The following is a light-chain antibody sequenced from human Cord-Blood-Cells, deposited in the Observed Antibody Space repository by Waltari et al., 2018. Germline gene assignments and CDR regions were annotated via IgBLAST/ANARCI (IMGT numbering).Light chain of an antibody. Sequence: QSALTQPPSASGSPGQSVTISCTGTSSDVGGYNYVSWYQQHPGKAPKLMIYEVSKRPSGVPERFSGSKSGNTASLTVSGLQAGDEADYYCSSYAGSNNYVFGTGTKVTVL. V-gene: IGLV2-8*01. CDR2: EVS. J-gene: IGLJ1*01. CDR3: SSYAGSNNYV. CDR1: SSDVGGYNY.